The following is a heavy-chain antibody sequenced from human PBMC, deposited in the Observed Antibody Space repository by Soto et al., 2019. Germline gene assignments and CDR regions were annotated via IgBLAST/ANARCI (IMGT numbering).Heavy chain of an antibody. Sequence: EVQLVESGGGVVRPGGSLRHSCAASGFIFENYGLSWVRKAPGKGLEWVSGIATTDGSTGYADSVRGRFTISRDNANNSLYLQMNSLRAEDTALYYCARGDAGDYWGQGTLVTVSS. CDR2: IATTDGST. V-gene: IGHV3-20*04. CDR1: GFIFENYG. CDR3: ARGDAGDY. J-gene: IGHJ4*02. D-gene: IGHD2-2*01.